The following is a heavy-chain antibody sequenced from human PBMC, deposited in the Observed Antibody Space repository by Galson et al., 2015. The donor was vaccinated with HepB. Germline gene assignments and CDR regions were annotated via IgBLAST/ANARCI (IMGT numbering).Heavy chain of an antibody. V-gene: IGHV4-30-2*01. J-gene: IGHJ4*02. CDR3: ATYYYDSSGYTHFDY. CDR2: IYHSGST. D-gene: IGHD3-22*01. Sequence: LSLTCAVSGGSIRSGGYSWSWIRQPPGKGLEWIGYIYHSGSTYYNPSLKSRVTISVDRSKNQFSLKLSSVTAADTAVYYCATYYYDSSGYTHFDYWGQGTLVTVSS. CDR1: GGSIRSGGYS.